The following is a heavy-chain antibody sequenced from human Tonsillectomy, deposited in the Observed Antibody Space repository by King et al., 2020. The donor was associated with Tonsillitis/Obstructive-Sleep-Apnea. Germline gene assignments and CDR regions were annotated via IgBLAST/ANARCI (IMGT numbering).Heavy chain of an antibody. Sequence: FTLKESGPTLVKPTQTLTLTCTFSGFSLSTSGVGVGWIRQPPGKALEWLALIYWDGDKRYSPSLKSRLTITKDTSKNQVVLTMTNMDPVDTATYYCAHRRMDCGGDCWSFDYWGQGTLVTVSS. CDR3: AHRRMDCGGDCWSFDY. V-gene: IGHV2-5*02. CDR1: GFSLSTSGVG. D-gene: IGHD2-21*01. J-gene: IGHJ4*02. CDR2: IYWDGDK.